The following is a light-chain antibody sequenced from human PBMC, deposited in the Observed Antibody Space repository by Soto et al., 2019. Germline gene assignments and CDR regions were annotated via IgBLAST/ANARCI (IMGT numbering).Light chain of an antibody. V-gene: IGKV3-15*01. Sequence: EIVMTQSPATLSVSPGERVTLSCRASQSVSIDLAWYQQKPGQAPRLLIFGAPTRATGIPARFSGSGSGTEFSLTISSLQSEDFAVYYCQQYNNWPPWTFGQGTKVDIK. CDR2: GAP. CDR1: QSVSID. CDR3: QQYNNWPPWT. J-gene: IGKJ1*01.